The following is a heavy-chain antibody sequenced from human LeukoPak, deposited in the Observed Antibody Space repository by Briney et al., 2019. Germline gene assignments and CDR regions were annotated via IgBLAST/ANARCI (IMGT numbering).Heavy chain of an antibody. D-gene: IGHD6-13*01. CDR3: ATIAAAGSG. CDR2: IRYDGSNK. V-gene: IGHV3-30*02. J-gene: IGHJ4*02. CDR1: GFTFSTYG. Sequence: GRSLRLSCAASGFTFSTYGMHWVRQAPGKGLEWVAFIRYDGSNKYYAESVKGRFTISRDNSKNTLYLQMNSLRADDTAVYYCATIAAAGSGGGQGTLVTVSS.